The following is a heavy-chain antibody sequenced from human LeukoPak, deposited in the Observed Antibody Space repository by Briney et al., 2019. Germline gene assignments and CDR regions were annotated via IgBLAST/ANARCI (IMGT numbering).Heavy chain of an antibody. D-gene: IGHD2-21*01. J-gene: IGHJ4*02. Sequence: ASVKVSCRASGYTFSDYGISWMRQAPGQGLEWMGWIGAYNGNTNLAQKFQGRVTMTTDTSTRTAYMELRSLRSDDTAVYYCARAGAVETSHFDVWGQGALVIVSS. CDR1: GYTFSDYG. CDR3: ARAGAVETSHFDV. CDR2: IGAYNGNT. V-gene: IGHV1-18*01.